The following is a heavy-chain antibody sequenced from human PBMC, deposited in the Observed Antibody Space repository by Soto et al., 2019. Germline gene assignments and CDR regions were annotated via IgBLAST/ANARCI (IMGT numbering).Heavy chain of an antibody. CDR3: ARDGVGYCISTSCLNWFDP. V-gene: IGHV1-18*01. Sequence: XSVKVSYNASGYTFTSYGISLLRHSPGQGLEWMGWISAYNANTNYAQKLQGRVTMTTDTSTSTAYMELRSLRSDDTAVYYCARDGVGYCISTSCLNWFDPWGQGTLVTVSS. CDR1: GYTFTSYG. J-gene: IGHJ5*02. D-gene: IGHD2-2*03. CDR2: ISAYNANT.